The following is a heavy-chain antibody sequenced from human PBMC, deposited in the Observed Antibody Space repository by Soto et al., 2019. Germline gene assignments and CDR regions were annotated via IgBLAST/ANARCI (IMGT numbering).Heavy chain of an antibody. D-gene: IGHD3-10*01. CDR1: GYTFTSYD. CDR3: AREKYYGSGSYYKERNWFDP. V-gene: IGHV1-8*01. J-gene: IGHJ5*02. Sequence: GASVKVSCKASGYTFTSYDINWVLQATGQGLEWMGWMNPNSGNTGYAQKFQGRVTMTRNTSISTAYMELSSLRSEDTAVYYCAREKYYGSGSYYKERNWFDPWGQGTLVTVSS. CDR2: MNPNSGNT.